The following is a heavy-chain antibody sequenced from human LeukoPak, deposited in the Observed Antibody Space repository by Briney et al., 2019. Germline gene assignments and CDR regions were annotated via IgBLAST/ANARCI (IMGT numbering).Heavy chain of an antibody. V-gene: IGHV5-10-1*01. CDR1: RSSFTSYW. Sequence: GESLKISCKGSRSSFTSYWISWVRQMPGTGLEWMGRIDPSDSYTNYSPSFQGHVTISADKSISTAYLQWSSLKASDTAMYYCARLGYSSGASRDNNWFDPWGQGTLVTVSS. CDR2: IDPSDSYT. D-gene: IGHD6-19*01. CDR3: ARLGYSSGASRDNNWFDP. J-gene: IGHJ5*02.